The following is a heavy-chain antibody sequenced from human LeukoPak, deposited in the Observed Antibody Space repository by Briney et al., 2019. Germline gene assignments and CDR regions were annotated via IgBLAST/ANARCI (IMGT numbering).Heavy chain of an antibody. CDR3: AGGRGYSWASYYYGMDV. Sequence: GGSLRLSCAASGFTFSSYWMSWVRQAPGKGLEWVANIKQDGSEKYYVDSVKGRFTISRDNAKNSLYLQMNSLRAEDTAVYYCAGGRGYSWASYYYGMDVWGQGTTVTVSS. CDR1: GFTFSSYW. V-gene: IGHV3-7*01. J-gene: IGHJ6*02. CDR2: IKQDGSEK. D-gene: IGHD5-18*01.